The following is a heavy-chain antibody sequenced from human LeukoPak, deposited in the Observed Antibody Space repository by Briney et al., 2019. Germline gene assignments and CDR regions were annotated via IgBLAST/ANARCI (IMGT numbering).Heavy chain of an antibody. D-gene: IGHD5-18*01. J-gene: IGHJ4*02. Sequence: GGSLRLSCAASGFTFSSYGIHWVRQAPGKGLEWVAVIWYDGSNKYYADSVEGRFTISRDNSKNTLYLQMNSLRAEDTAVYYCARERSGDTAMDFDYWGQGTLVTVSS. CDR1: GFTFSSYG. CDR3: ARERSGDTAMDFDY. CDR2: IWYDGSNK. V-gene: IGHV3-33*01.